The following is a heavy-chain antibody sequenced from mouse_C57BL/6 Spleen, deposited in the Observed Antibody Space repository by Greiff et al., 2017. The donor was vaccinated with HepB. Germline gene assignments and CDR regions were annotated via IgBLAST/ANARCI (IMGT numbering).Heavy chain of an antibody. V-gene: IGHV1-64*01. CDR1: GYTFTSYW. D-gene: IGHD1-1*01. J-gene: IGHJ2*01. CDR2: IHPNSGST. CDR3: ARRTTVVDFDY. Sequence: QVHVKQPGAELVKPGASVKLSCKASGYTFTSYWMHWVKQRPGQGLEWIGMIHPNSGSTNYNEKFKSKATLTVDKSSSTAYMQLSSLTSEDSAVYYCARRTTVVDFDYWGQGTTLTVSS.